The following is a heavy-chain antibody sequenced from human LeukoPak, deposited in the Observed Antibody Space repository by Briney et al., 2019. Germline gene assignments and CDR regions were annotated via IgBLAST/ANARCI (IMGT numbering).Heavy chain of an antibody. CDR2: FDPEDGET. V-gene: IGHV1-24*01. J-gene: IGHJ3*02. Sequence: GASVKVSCKVSGYTLTELSMHWVRQAPGKGLEWMGGFDPEDGETIYAQKFQGRVTMTEDTSTSTAYMELRSLRSDDTAVYYCALQKVLEWCPGWAFDIWGQGTMVTVSS. D-gene: IGHD3-3*01. CDR3: ALQKVLEWCPGWAFDI. CDR1: GYTLTELS.